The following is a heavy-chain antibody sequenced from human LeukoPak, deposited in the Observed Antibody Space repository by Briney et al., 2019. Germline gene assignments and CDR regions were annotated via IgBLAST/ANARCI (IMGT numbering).Heavy chain of an antibody. V-gene: IGHV3-21*01. CDR1: GFTFSSYS. Sequence: GGSLRLSCAASGFTFSSYSMNWVRQAPGKGLEWVSPISSSSSYIYYADSVKGRFTISRDNAKNSLYLQMNSLRAEDTAVYYCARVAVYKASGYYYGNYYYYMDVWGKGTTVTVSS. CDR3: ARVAVYKASGYYYGNYYYYMDV. D-gene: IGHD3-22*01. CDR2: ISSSSSYI. J-gene: IGHJ6*03.